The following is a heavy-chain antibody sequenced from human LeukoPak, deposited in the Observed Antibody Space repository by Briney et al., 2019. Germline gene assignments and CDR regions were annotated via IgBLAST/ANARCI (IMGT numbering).Heavy chain of an antibody. CDR2: IYYSGST. J-gene: IGHJ3*02. CDR1: GGSISSYY. Sequence: SETLSLTCTVSGGSISSYYWSWIRQPPGKGLEWIGYIYYSGSTNYNPSLKSRVTISVDTSKNQFSLKLSSVTAADTAVYYCARDLGGSSYAFDIWGQGTMVTVSS. V-gene: IGHV4-59*12. CDR3: ARDLGGSSYAFDI. D-gene: IGHD1-26*01.